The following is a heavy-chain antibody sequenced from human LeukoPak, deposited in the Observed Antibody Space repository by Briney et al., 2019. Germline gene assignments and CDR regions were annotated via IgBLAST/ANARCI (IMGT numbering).Heavy chain of an antibody. D-gene: IGHD3-22*01. J-gene: IGHJ4*02. V-gene: IGHV4-39*01. CDR3: ARHQTRYDSSGYYSRTSDY. CDR1: GGSISSSSYY. CDR2: IYYSGST. Sequence: SETLSLTCTVSGGSISSSSYYWGWIRQPPGKGLEWIGSIYYSGSTYYNPSLKSRVTISVDTSKNQFSLKLSSVTAADTAVYYCARHQTRYDSSGYYSRTSDYWVQGTLVTVFS.